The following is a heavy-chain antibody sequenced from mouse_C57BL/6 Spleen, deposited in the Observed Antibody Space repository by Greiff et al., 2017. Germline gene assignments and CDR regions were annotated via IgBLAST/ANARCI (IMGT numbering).Heavy chain of an antibody. Sequence: VKLMESGAELARPGASVKMSCKASGYTFTSYTMHWVKQRPGQGLEWIGYINPSSGYTKYNQKFKDKATLTADKSSSTAYMQLSSLTSEDSAVYYCARYYYGSSYYFDYWGQGTTLTVSS. CDR2: INPSSGYT. D-gene: IGHD1-1*01. J-gene: IGHJ2*01. CDR1: GYTFTSYT. CDR3: ARYYYGSSYYFDY. V-gene: IGHV1-4*01.